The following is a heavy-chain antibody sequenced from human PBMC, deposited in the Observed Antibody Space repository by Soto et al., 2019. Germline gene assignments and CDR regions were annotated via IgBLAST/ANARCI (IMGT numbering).Heavy chain of an antibody. D-gene: IGHD2-21*01. J-gene: IGHJ5*02. CDR3: AKGPFGGVINNWFDP. Sequence: LRPSCAASGFTLSSYAMSGVRQAPGKGLEWVSAISGSGCSTYYADSVKGRFTISRDNSKSTLYLQMNSLRAEDTAVYYCAKGPFGGVINNWFDPWGQGALVTVSS. CDR1: GFTLSSYA. CDR2: ISGSGCST. V-gene: IGHV3-23*01.